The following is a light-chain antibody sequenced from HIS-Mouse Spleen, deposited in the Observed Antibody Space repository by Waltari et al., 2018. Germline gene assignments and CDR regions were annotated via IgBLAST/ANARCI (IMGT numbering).Light chain of an antibody. Sequence: QSALTQPASVSGSPGQSITISCTGTSSDVGGYPYVSWYQQHPGNAPKLMIYDVSNRPSGVSNRFSGSKSGNTASLTISGLQAEDEADYYCSSYTSSSTLVFGGGTKLTVL. CDR3: SSYTSSSTLV. V-gene: IGLV2-14*03. J-gene: IGLJ2*01. CDR1: SSDVGGYPY. CDR2: DVS.